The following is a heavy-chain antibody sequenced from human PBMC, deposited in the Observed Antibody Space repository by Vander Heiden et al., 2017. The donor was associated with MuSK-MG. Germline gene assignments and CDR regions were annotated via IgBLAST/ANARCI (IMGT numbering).Heavy chain of an antibody. V-gene: IGHV3-30-3*01. CDR1: GFTFSSYA. J-gene: IGHJ4*02. CDR2: ISYDGSNK. Sequence: QVQLVGSGGGVVQPGRSLRLSCAASGFTFSSYALHWVRQAQGKGLEWVAVISYDGSNKYYADSVKGRFTISRDNSKNTLYLQMNSLRAEDTTVYYCARDRKLRYFDWLSYYFDYWGQGTLVTVSS. D-gene: IGHD3-9*01. CDR3: ARDRKLRYFDWLSYYFDY.